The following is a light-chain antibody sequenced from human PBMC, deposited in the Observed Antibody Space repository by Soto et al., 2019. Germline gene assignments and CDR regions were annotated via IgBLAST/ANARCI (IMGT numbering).Light chain of an antibody. CDR3: QQYKSYRT. CDR2: DAS. CDR1: QSIDNW. V-gene: IGKV1-5*01. Sequence: DIQRTQSPSTLSASVGDRVTITCRASQSIDNWLAWYQQKPGKAPMLLIYDASSLEGGVPSRFSGSGSETEFTLTISSLQPDDFATYYCQQYKSYRTFGQGTKGDIK. J-gene: IGKJ1*01.